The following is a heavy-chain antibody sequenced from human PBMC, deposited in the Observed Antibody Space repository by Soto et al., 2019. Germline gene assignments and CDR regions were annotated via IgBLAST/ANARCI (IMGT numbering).Heavy chain of an antibody. CDR3: ARVDSSSSRPYS. CDR1: GFTFSSYG. J-gene: IGHJ4*02. D-gene: IGHD6-6*01. Sequence: GGSLRLSCAASGFTFSSYGMHLVRQAPGKGLEWVAFIWYDGSNKYYADSVKGRFTISRENSKNTLYLQMNSLRAEDTAVYYCARVDSSSSRPYSWGQGTLVTVSS. V-gene: IGHV3-33*01. CDR2: IWYDGSNK.